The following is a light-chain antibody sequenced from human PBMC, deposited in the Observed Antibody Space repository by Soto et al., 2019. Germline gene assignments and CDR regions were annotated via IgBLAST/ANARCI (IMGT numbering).Light chain of an antibody. J-gene: IGLJ2*01. CDR2: GNS. CDR1: SSNIGAGYD. V-gene: IGLV1-40*01. CDR3: QSYDSSLSGPVV. Sequence: QSVLTQPPSVSGAPGQRITISCTGSSSNIGAGYDVHWYQQLPGTAPKLLIYGNSNRPSGVPDRFSGSKSGTSASLAITGLQADDEADYYCQSYDSSLSGPVVFGGGTKLTVL.